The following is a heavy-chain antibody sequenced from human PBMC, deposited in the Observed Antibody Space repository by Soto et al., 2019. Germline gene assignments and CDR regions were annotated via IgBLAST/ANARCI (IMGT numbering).Heavy chain of an antibody. J-gene: IGHJ4*02. D-gene: IGHD5-18*01. CDR1: GYTFTSYG. Sequence: QVQLVQSGAEVKKPGASVKVSCTASGYTFTSYGISWVRQTPGQGLEWRGWINAYNGNTHYAKKLQGRVTMTTDTSTSTAYMELRSLRSDDTAVYSCAGDVGYGLVDYWCQGTMVTVSP. V-gene: IGHV1-18*01. CDR3: AGDVGYGLVDY. CDR2: INAYNGNT.